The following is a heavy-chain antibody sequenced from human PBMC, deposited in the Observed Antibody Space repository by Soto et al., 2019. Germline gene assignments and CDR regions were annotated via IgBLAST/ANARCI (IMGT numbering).Heavy chain of an antibody. V-gene: IGHV4-39*01. CDR3: ARHNFGVVINPNWFDP. J-gene: IGHJ5*02. CDR2: IYYSGST. CDR1: GGSISSSSYY. D-gene: IGHD3-3*01. Sequence: PSETLSLTCTVSGGSISSSSYYWGWIRQPPGKGLEWTGSIYYSGSTYYNPSLKSRVTISVGTSKNQFSLKLSSVTAADTAVYYCARHNFGVVINPNWFDPWGQGTLVTVSS.